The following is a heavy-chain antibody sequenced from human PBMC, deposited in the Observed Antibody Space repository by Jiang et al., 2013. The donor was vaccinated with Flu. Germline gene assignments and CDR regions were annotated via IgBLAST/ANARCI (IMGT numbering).Heavy chain of an antibody. CDR3: ARHGGSGSINNWFDP. CDR2: IYPADSDT. Sequence: GAEVKXPGESLKISCETSGYKFSSYWIGWVRQMPGKGLEWMGIIYPADSDTRYNPSFQGQVTISADKSSSTAYLQWGSLKASDTAMYYCARHGGSGSINNWFDPWGQGTLVTVSS. V-gene: IGHV5-51*01. CDR1: GYKFSSYW. D-gene: IGHD3-10*01. J-gene: IGHJ5*02.